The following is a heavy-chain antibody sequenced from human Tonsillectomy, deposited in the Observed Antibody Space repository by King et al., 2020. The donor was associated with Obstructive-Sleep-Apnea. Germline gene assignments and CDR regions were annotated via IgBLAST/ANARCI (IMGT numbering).Heavy chain of an antibody. CDR3: AKDKAVYGGYENGVDY. D-gene: IGHD4-17*01. CDR2: ISGSGCST. V-gene: IGHV3-23*04. CDR1: GFTFRSYA. J-gene: IGHJ4*02. Sequence: VQLVESGGGLGQPGESLRLSCAASGFTFRSYAMSWVRQAPGKGLEGVSAISGSGCSTFYTNSVKGRFTIFRDNSKNTLYLQMNSLNAEDTAVYYCAKDKAVYGGYENGVDYRGQGTLVTVSS.